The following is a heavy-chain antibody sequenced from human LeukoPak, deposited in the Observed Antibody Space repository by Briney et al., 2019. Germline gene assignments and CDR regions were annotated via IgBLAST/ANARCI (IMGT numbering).Heavy chain of an antibody. CDR2: IYYSGIP. D-gene: IGHD3-16*01. Sequence: SETLSLTCTVSGGSISSSSYYWGWIRQPPGKGLEWIGAIYYSGIPYYNPSLKSRVTLSVDTSKNQFSLRLSFVTAADTAVYYRARHERGYYFDYWGQGTLVTVSS. CDR3: ARHERGYYFDY. V-gene: IGHV4-39*01. CDR1: GGSISSSSYY. J-gene: IGHJ4*02.